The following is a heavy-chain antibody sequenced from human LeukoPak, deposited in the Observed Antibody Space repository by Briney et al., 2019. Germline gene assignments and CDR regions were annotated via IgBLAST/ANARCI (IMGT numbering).Heavy chain of an antibody. CDR3: ARVLRDASGYYDY. CDR1: GFTFSSYA. V-gene: IGHV3-64*01. Sequence: GGSLRLSCAASGFTFSSYAMHWVRQAPGKGLEYVSAISIHGGDTYYANYVKGRFTISRDNSKNTLYLQMGSLRAEDMAVYYCARVLRDASGYYDYWGQGTLVTVSS. D-gene: IGHD3-22*01. CDR2: ISIHGGDT. J-gene: IGHJ4*02.